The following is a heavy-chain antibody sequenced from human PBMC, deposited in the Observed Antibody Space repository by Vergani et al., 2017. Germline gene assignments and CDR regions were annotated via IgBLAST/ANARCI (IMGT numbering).Heavy chain of an antibody. CDR3: VFIVVVPAADMPVWY. CDR1: GGSISSYY. Sequence: QVQLQESGPGLVKPSETLSLTCTVSGGSISSYYWSWIRQPPGKGLEWIGSIYHSGSTYYNPSLKSRVTISVDTSKNQFSLKLSSVTAADTAVYYCVFIVVVPAADMPVWYWGQGTLVTVSS. D-gene: IGHD2-2*01. J-gene: IGHJ4*02. CDR2: IYHSGST. V-gene: IGHV4-59*04.